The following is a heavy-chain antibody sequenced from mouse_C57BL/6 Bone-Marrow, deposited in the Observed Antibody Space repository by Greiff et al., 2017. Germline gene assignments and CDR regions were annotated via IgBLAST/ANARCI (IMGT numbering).Heavy chain of an antibody. Sequence: QVQLKESGAELVRPGASVTLSCKASGYTFTDYEMHWVKQTPVHGLEWIGAIDPETGGTAYNQKFKGKAILTADKSSSTAYMELRSLTSEDSAVYYCTRESVGYYLWFAYWGQGTLVTVSA. CDR2: IDPETGGT. V-gene: IGHV1-15*01. J-gene: IGHJ3*01. D-gene: IGHD2-3*01. CDR1: GYTFTDYE. CDR3: TRESVGYYLWFAY.